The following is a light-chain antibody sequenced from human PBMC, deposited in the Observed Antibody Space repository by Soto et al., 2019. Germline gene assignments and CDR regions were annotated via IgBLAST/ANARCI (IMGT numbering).Light chain of an antibody. Sequence: EIVMTQSPATLSVSPGERATLFCRASQSVRINLAWYQQKPGQSPRLLIHSASTRATGVPDRFSGGGSGTEFTLTISSLQSEDFAVYYCQQYTYWPPFTFGQGTKLEIK. V-gene: IGKV3-15*01. J-gene: IGKJ2*01. CDR2: SAS. CDR3: QQYTYWPPFT. CDR1: QSVRIN.